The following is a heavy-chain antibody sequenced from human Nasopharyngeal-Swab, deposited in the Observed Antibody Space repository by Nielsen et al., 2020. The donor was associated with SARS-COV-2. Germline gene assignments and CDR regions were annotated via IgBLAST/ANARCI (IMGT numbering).Heavy chain of an antibody. V-gene: IGHV4-34*01. D-gene: IGHD2-2*01. J-gene: IGHJ6*03. CDR2: INHSGST. CDR3: ARERQLPQYYYYYYYMDV. CDR1: GGSFSGYY. Sequence: SETLSLTCAVYGGSFSGYYWSWIRQPPGKGLEWIGEINHSGSTNYNPSLKSRVTISVDTSKNQFSLKLGSVTAADTAVYYCARERQLPQYYYYYYYMDVWGKGTTVTVFS.